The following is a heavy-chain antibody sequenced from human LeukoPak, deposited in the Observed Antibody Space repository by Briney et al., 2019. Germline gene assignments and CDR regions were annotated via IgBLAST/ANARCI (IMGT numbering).Heavy chain of an antibody. V-gene: IGHV4-4*02. Sequence: PSETLSLTCAVSGGSISSSNWWSWVRQPPGKGLEWIGEIYHSGSTNYNPSLKSRVTISVDKSKNQFSLKLSSVTAADTAVYYCARHGQERAVVTPLYYFDYWGQGTLVTVSS. CDR3: ARHGQERAVVTPLYYFDY. J-gene: IGHJ4*02. CDR1: GGSISSSNW. CDR2: IYHSGST. D-gene: IGHD5-18*01.